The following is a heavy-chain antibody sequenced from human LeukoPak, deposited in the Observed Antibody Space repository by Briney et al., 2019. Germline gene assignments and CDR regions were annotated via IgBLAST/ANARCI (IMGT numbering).Heavy chain of an antibody. J-gene: IGHJ6*03. D-gene: IGHD3-10*01. Sequence: PGGSLRLSCAASGFTFSDYYMSWIRQAPGKGLEWVSYISSSGSTIYYADSVKGRFTISRDNAKNSLYLQMNSLRAEDTAVYYCARVLYYGSGSYDYYYYYYMDVWGKGTTVTVSS. CDR1: GFTFSDYY. CDR2: ISSSGSTI. CDR3: ARVLYYGSGSYDYYYYYYMDV. V-gene: IGHV3-11*04.